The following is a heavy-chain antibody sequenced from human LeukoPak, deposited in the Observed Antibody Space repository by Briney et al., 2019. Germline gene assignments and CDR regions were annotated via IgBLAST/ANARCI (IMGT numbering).Heavy chain of an antibody. CDR2: IITYNGNT. V-gene: IGHV1-18*01. J-gene: IGHJ4*02. CDR3: AGGVLWFGESRDY. Sequence: ASVKVSCKASGYTFPNYCISWVRQAPGQGLEWMGYIITYNGNTDYAQKLQGRVTMTRHTSIRTAYMELSSQRSEGTAVYYVAGGVLWFGESRDYWGQGTLVTVSS. D-gene: IGHD3-10*01. CDR1: GYTFPNYC.